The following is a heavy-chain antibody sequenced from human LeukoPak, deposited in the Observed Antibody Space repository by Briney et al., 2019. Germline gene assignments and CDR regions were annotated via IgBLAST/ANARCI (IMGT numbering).Heavy chain of an antibody. Sequence: PSETLSLTCTVSGGSISSGSYYWSWIRQPAGKGLEWIGRIYTSGSTNYNPSLKSRVTMSVDTSKNQFSLKLSSVTAADTAVYYCARDNPDDGDYFDYWGQGTLVTVSS. CDR1: GGSISSGSYY. CDR2: IYTSGST. V-gene: IGHV4-61*02. D-gene: IGHD4-17*01. J-gene: IGHJ4*02. CDR3: ARDNPDDGDYFDY.